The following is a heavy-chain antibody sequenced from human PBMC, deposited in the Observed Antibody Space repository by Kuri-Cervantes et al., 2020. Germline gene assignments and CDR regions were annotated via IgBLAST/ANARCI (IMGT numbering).Heavy chain of an antibody. D-gene: IGHD3-10*01. V-gene: IGHV4-59*01. CDR3: VSTMVRGRIFDY. CDR2: IYYSGST. Sequence: SETLSLTCTVSGGSISSYYWSWIRQPPGKGLEWIGYIYYSGSTNYNPSLKSRVTISVDTSKNQFSLKLSSVTAADTAVYYCVSTMVRGRIFDYWGQGTLVTVSS. CDR1: GGSISSYY. J-gene: IGHJ4*02.